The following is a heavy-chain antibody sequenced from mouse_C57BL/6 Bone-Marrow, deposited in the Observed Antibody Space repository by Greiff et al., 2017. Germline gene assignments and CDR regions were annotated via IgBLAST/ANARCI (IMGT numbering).Heavy chain of an antibody. CDR1: GFTFSSYA. Sequence: EVKLVESGGGLVKPGGSLKLSCAASGFTFSSYAMSWVRQTPEKRLEWVATISDGGSYTYYPDNVKGRFTISRDNAKNNLYLQMSHLKSEDTAMYYCAREGDGYYFYYFDYWGQGTTLTVSS. J-gene: IGHJ2*01. D-gene: IGHD2-3*01. CDR2: ISDGGSYT. V-gene: IGHV5-4*01. CDR3: AREGDGYYFYYFDY.